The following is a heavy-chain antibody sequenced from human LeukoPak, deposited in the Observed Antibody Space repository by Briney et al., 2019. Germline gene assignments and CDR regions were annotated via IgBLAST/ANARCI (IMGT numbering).Heavy chain of an antibody. CDR3: ARSPAAIKSRGGELRDNWFDP. D-gene: IGHD2-2*02. V-gene: IGHV1-2*02. CDR1: GYTFTGYW. Sequence: GASVKVSCKASGYTFTGYWMHWVRQAPGQGLEWMGWTNPYGGGTKYAQRFQDRVTMTMDTSISTAYMELSRLTPDDTAVYYCARSPAAIKSRGGELRDNWFDPWGQGTRVTVSS. CDR2: TNPYGGGT. J-gene: IGHJ5*02.